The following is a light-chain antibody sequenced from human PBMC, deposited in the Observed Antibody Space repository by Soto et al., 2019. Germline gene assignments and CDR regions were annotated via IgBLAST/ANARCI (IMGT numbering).Light chain of an antibody. CDR3: QQVNVYPST. CDR1: QGISSY. V-gene: IGKV1-9*01. J-gene: IGKJ4*01. CDR2: DAS. Sequence: IQLTQSTSSLSASVGDRVTITCRASQGISSYLGWYQQKPGKAPNLLIYDASTLHSGVPSRFSGGGSGTDFTLTISSLQPEDFATYYCQQVNVYPSTFGGGTNVDI.